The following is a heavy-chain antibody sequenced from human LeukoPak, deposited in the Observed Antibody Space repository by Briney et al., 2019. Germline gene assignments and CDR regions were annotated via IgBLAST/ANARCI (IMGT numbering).Heavy chain of an antibody. Sequence: PSETLSLTCTVSGGSISSYYWSWIRQPPGKGLEWIGYIYYSGSTNYNPPLKSRVTISVDTSKNQFSLKLSSVTAADTAVYYCARGGSYYDSWGQGTLVTVSS. CDR1: GGSISSYY. D-gene: IGHD1-26*01. J-gene: IGHJ4*02. CDR2: IYYSGST. V-gene: IGHV4-59*01. CDR3: ARGGSYYDS.